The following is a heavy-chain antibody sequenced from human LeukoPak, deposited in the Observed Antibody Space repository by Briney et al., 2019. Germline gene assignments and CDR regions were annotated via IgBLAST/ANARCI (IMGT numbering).Heavy chain of an antibody. CDR1: GGTFSSYA. V-gene: IGHV1-69*05. CDR3: AREIIRLELSLYYYYYMDV. J-gene: IGHJ6*03. D-gene: IGHD3-16*02. CDR2: IIPIFGTA. Sequence: VASVKVSCKASGGTFSSYAISWVRQAPGQGLEWMGGIIPIFGTADYAQKFRGRVTITTDESTSTAYMELSSLRSEDTAVYYCAREIIRLELSLYYYYYMDVWGKGTTVTVSS.